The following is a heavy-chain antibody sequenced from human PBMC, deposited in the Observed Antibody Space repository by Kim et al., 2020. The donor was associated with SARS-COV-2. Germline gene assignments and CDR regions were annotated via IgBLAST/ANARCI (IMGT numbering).Heavy chain of an antibody. CDR2: T. D-gene: IGHD4-4*01. J-gene: IGHJ4*02. Sequence: TQYADSVKGRFTISRDNAKKTVYLQMNSLRAEDTAVYYWGTDRDYKLDYWGQGTLVTVSS. V-gene: IGHV3-74*01. CDR3: GTDRDYKLDY.